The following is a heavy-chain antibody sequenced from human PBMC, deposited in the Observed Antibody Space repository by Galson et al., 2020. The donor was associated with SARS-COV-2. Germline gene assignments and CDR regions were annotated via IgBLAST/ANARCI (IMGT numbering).Heavy chain of an antibody. J-gene: IGHJ4*02. CDR3: ARTFYGSGSTAPDY. V-gene: IGHV2-70*11. Sequence: SGPTLVKPTQTLTLTCTFSGFSLSTSGMCVSWIRQPPGKALEWLARIDWDDDKYYSTSLKTRLTISKDTSKNQVVLTMTNMDPVDTATYYGARTFYGSGSTAPDYWGQGTLVTVSS. CDR2: IDWDDDK. CDR1: GFSLSTSGMC. D-gene: IGHD3-10*01.